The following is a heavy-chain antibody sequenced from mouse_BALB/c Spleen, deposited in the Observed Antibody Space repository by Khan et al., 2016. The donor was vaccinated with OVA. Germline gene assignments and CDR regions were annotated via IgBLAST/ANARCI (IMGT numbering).Heavy chain of an antibody. CDR3: ARAYCGNYMEAMDY. Sequence: QVQLKESGPGLVAPSQSLSITCTVSGFSLNGYGVNWVRQPPGKGLEWLGMIWGDGSTDYNSALKSRLSISKDKSKSQVFLKMNSLQTDDTAMYSGARAYCGNYMEAMDYWGQGTSVTVSS. CDR1: GFSLNGYG. CDR2: IWGDGST. V-gene: IGHV2-6-7*01. D-gene: IGHD2-10*01. J-gene: IGHJ4*01.